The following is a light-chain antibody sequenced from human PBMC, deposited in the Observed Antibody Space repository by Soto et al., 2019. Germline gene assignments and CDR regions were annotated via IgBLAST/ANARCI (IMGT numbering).Light chain of an antibody. CDR1: QRVSSTY. CDR2: AAS. J-gene: IGKJ2*01. V-gene: IGKV3-20*01. Sequence: EIVLTQSPGTLSLSPGERATLSCRASQRVSSTYIAWYQQKPGQAPRLLIYAASSRATGIPDRFSGSGSGTGFTLTISRLEPEDFAVYYCQQHGSSHMYTFGQGTKLEIK. CDR3: QQHGSSHMYT.